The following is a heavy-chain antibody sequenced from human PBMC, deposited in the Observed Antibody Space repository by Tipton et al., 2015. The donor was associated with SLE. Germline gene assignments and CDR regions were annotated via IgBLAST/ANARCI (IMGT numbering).Heavy chain of an antibody. D-gene: IGHD3-10*01. V-gene: IGHV3-15*01. CDR3: TTPTRSGSQTDY. J-gene: IGHJ4*02. CDR2: IKSKTDGGTT. CDR1: GFTFSNAW. Sequence: SLRLSCAASGFTFSNAWMSWVRQAPGKGLEWVGRIKSKTDGGTTDYAAPVKGRFTISRDDSKNTLYLQMDSLKTEDTAVYYCTTPTRSGSQTDYWGQGTLVTVSS.